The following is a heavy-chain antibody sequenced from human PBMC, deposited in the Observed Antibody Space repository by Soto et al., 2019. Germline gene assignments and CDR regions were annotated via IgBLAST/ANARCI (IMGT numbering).Heavy chain of an antibody. CDR2: AHHSGST. V-gene: IGHV4-4*02. J-gene: IGHJ4*02. CDR1: GFSLSICKC. Sequence: SGTPSLTPTFSGFSLSICKCGDWGRPSPRKGLEWIGEAHHSGSTSYNPSLKSRVTISVDTSKNQVSLDLSSVTAADTAVYYCAKHSVVEMPTLGPLDYWGQGTLVTVSS. CDR3: AKHSVVEMPTLGPLDY. D-gene: IGHD2-15*01.